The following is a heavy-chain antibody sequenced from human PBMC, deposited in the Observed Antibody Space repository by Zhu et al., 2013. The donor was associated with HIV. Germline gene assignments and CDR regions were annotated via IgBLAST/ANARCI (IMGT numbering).Heavy chain of an antibody. J-gene: IGHJ6*02. V-gene: IGHV1-69*01. CDR2: IIPIFGTA. D-gene: IGHD3-10*01. Sequence: QVQLVQSGAEVKKPGSSVKVSCKASGGTFSSYAISWVRQAPGQGLEWMGGIIPIFGTANYAQKFQGRVTITADESTSTAYMELSSLRSEDTAVYYCARSQDPLSLMVRGVIGGMDVWGQGTTGHRLL. CDR1: GGTFSSYA. CDR3: ARSQDPLSLMVRGVIGGMDV.